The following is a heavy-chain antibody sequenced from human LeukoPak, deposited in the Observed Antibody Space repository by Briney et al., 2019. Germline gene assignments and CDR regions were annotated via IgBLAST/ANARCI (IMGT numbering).Heavy chain of an antibody. V-gene: IGHV3-23*01. CDR2: ISCSCGST. J-gene: IGHJ4*02. CDR1: GFTFSSYA. D-gene: IGHD3-22*01. Sequence: GGSLRLSCAASGFTFSSYAMSWVRQAPGKGLEWVSAISCSCGSTYYADSVKGRFTISRDNSKNTLYLQMNSLRAEDTAVYYCAKAFNYYDSSGYYEDYFVYWGRGTLVTVSS. CDR3: AKAFNYYDSSGYYEDYFVY.